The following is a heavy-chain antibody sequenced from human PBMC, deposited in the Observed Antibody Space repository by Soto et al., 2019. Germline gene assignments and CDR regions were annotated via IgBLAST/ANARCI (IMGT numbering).Heavy chain of an antibody. Sequence: SETLSLTCAVSGYSINSDYCWGWTRQPPGKGLEWIGSVDHSGRTYYSPSLRSRLTIFIDTSKNQFSLRLTSVTAADTAMYFCAKKGYYPSGKINLFDSWGPGTLVTVSS. CDR2: VDHSGRT. V-gene: IGHV4-38-2*01. CDR3: AKKGYYPSGKINLFDS. CDR1: GYSINSDYC. D-gene: IGHD3-10*01. J-gene: IGHJ4*02.